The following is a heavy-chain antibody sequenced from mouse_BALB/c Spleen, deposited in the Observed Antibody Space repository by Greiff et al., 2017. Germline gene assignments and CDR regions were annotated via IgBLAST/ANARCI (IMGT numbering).Heavy chain of an antibody. CDR2: IYPGDGDT. J-gene: IGHJ4*01. Sequence: VQLQQSGAELARPGASVKLSCKASGYTFTSYWMQWVKQRPGQGLEWIGAIYPGDGDTRYTQKFKGKATLTADKSSSTAYMQLSSLASEDSAVYYCARTIYYGNYYAMDYWGQGTSVTVSS. D-gene: IGHD2-1*01. CDR3: ARTIYYGNYYAMDY. CDR1: GYTFTSYW. V-gene: IGHV1-87*01.